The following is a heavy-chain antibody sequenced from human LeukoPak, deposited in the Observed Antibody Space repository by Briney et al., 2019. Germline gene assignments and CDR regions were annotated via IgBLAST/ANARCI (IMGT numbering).Heavy chain of an antibody. CDR3: AKDKSYSELYHFDY. V-gene: IGHV3-7*01. D-gene: IGHD3-3*01. CDR1: GFTFSSYW. Sequence: GGSLRLSCAASGFTFSSYWMSWVRQAPGKGLEWVANIKQDGSEKYYVDSVKGRFTISRDNAKNSLYLQMNSLRAEDTAVYYCAKDKSYSELYHFDYWGQGALVTVSS. CDR2: IKQDGSEK. J-gene: IGHJ4*02.